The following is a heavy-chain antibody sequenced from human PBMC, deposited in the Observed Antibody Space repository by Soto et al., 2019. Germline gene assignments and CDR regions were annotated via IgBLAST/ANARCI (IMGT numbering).Heavy chain of an antibody. CDR1: GFTFSSYW. J-gene: IGHJ4*02. CDR3: ARVGFPTAQLLFDY. CDR2: IKQDGSEK. V-gene: IGHV3-7*01. Sequence: PGGSLRLSCAASGFTFSSYWMSWVRQAPGKGLEWVANIKQDGSEKYYVDSVKGRFTTSRDNAKNSLYLQMNSLRAEDTAVYYCARVGFPTAQLLFDYWGQGTLVTVSS. D-gene: IGHD3-10*01.